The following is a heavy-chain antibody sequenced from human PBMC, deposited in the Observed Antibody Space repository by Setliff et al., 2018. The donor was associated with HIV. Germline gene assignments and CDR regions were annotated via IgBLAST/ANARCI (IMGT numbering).Heavy chain of an antibody. V-gene: IGHV4-4*08. J-gene: IGHJ6*03. CDR1: GGSISSYF. Sequence: SETLSLTCTVSGGSISSYFWSWIRQPPGKGLEWIGYIYTNGSTNYNPSLKSRVTISVDTSKNHFSLKLSSVTAADTAVYYCARCYYNFWSGYPLDYMDVWGKGTTVTVSS. D-gene: IGHD3-3*01. CDR2: IYTNGST. CDR3: ARCYYNFWSGYPLDYMDV.